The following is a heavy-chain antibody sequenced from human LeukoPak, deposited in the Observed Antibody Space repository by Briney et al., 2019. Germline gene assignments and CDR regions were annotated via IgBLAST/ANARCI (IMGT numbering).Heavy chain of an antibody. CDR2: IRSKANSYAT. V-gene: IGHV3-73*01. D-gene: IGHD3-10*01. Sequence: GGSLRLSCAASGLTFSGSAMHWVRQASGKGLEWVGRIRSKANSYATAYAASVKGRFTISRDDSKNTAYLQMNSLKTEDTAVYYCTGRITMVRGVSDYYYGMDVWGQGTTVTVSS. CDR1: GLTFSGSA. J-gene: IGHJ6*02. CDR3: TGRITMVRGVSDYYYGMDV.